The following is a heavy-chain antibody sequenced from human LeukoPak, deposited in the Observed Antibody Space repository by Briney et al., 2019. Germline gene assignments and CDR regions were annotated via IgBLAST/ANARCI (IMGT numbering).Heavy chain of an antibody. CDR3: AKDRQWLVRYYFDC. V-gene: IGHV3-23*01. CDR1: GFTFSSYA. D-gene: IGHD6-19*01. CDR2: ISGSGGST. J-gene: IGHJ4*02. Sequence: GGSLRLSCAASGFTFSSYAMSWVRQGPGKGLEWVSAISGSGGSTYYADSVKGRFTISRDNSKNTLYLQMNSLRAEDTAVYYCAKDRQWLVRYYFDCWDQRTLVTVSS.